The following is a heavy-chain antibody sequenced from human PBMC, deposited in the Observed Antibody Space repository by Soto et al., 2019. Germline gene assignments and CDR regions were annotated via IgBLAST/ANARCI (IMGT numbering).Heavy chain of an antibody. CDR2: IWYDGSNK. Sequence: QVQLVESGGGVVQPGGSLRLSCAASGFTFSSYGMHWVRQAPGKGLEWVAVIWYDGSNKYYADSVKGRFTISRDNSQNTRYLQMNSLRDEDTAVYYCARDRYSSGWYDLDYWGQGTLVSVSS. J-gene: IGHJ4*02. D-gene: IGHD6-19*01. CDR3: ARDRYSSGWYDLDY. CDR1: GFTFSSYG. V-gene: IGHV3-33*01.